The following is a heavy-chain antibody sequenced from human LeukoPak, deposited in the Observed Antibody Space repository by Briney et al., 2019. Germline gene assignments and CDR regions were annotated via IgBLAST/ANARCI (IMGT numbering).Heavy chain of an antibody. CDR1: GFTVSSNY. V-gene: IGHV3-53*01. Sequence: PGGSLRLSCAASGFTVSSNYMSWVRQAPGKGLEWVSVIYSGGSTYYADSVKGRFTISRDNSKNTLYLQMNSLRAEDTAVYCCARVSYDSSGYYFDYWGQGTLVTVSS. CDR2: IYSGGST. D-gene: IGHD3-22*01. CDR3: ARVSYDSSGYYFDY. J-gene: IGHJ4*02.